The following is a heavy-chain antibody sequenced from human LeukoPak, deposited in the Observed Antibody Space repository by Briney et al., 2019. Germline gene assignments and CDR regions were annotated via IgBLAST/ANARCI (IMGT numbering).Heavy chain of an antibody. Sequence: ASVKVSCKVSGYTLTELSMHWVRQAPGKGLEWMGGFDPEDGETIYAQKFQGRVTMTEDTSTDTAYMELSSLRSEDTAVYYCATGVSSSWSDAFDIWGQGTMVTVSS. J-gene: IGHJ3*02. D-gene: IGHD6-13*01. CDR3: ATGVSSSWSDAFDI. CDR2: FDPEDGET. V-gene: IGHV1-24*01. CDR1: GYTLTELS.